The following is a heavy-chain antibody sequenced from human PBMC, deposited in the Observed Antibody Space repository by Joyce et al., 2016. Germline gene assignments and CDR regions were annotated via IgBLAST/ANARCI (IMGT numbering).Heavy chain of an antibody. CDR3: ARHIAAPSYYFEY. Sequence: EVQLVESGGGLVQPGGSLRLSCAASGFSFRSYWMSWVRQAPGKGLEWVANIKQCEDEKYYVDSVKGRFTISRDNAKNSLYLQMNSLRADDTAVYYCARHIAAPSYYFEYWGQGTLVTVSS. CDR1: GFSFRSYW. CDR2: IKQCEDEK. V-gene: IGHV3-7*01. J-gene: IGHJ4*02. D-gene: IGHD6-13*01.